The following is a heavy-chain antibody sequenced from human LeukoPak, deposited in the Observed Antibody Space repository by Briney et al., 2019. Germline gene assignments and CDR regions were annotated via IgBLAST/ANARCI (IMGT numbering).Heavy chain of an antibody. Sequence: SGGSLRLSCAASGFTFSTYAMSWVRQAPGKGLEWVSYMSPTTGFTNYADSLKGRFTISRDNAKNPLYLQMNSLRAEDTAVYYCARVGQDYYYGMDVWGQGTTVTVSS. CDR2: MSPTTGFT. V-gene: IGHV3-11*06. CDR1: GFTFSTYA. CDR3: ARVGQDYYYGMDV. J-gene: IGHJ6*02.